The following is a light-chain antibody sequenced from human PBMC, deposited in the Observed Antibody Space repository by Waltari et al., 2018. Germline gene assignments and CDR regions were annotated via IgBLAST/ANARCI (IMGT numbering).Light chain of an antibody. CDR3: QVWDSSSDQII. CDR2: DDG. CDR1: NIGRTT. V-gene: IGLV3-21*02. J-gene: IGLJ2*01. Sequence: SYILTQSSSVSVAPGETATISCGGNNIGRTTVQWYQQRPGQAPVLVVHDDGDRPSGIPERFSGSNSGNTATLTISRVEAGDEADYSCQVWDSSSDQIIFGGGTKLTVL.